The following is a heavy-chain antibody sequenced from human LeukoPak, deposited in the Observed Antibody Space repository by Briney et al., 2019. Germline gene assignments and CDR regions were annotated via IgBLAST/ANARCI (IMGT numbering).Heavy chain of an antibody. Sequence: GESLQISCKGSGYSFTSYWIGWVRQMPGKGLEWMGIIYPGDSDTRYSPSFQGQVTISADKSISTAYLHWSSLRASGTAMYYCARRPSYDFWSGYYGVDGLDVWGQGTMVTVSS. CDR2: IYPGDSDT. D-gene: IGHD3-3*01. CDR3: ARRPSYDFWSGYYGVDGLDV. J-gene: IGHJ3*01. CDR1: GYSFTSYW. V-gene: IGHV5-51*01.